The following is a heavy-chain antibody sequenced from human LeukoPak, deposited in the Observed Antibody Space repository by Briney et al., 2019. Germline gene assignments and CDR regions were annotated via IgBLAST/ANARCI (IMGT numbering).Heavy chain of an antibody. CDR2: IYCSGST. CDR1: GGSISSYY. Sequence: SETLSLTCTVSGGSISSYYWSWIRQPPGKGLEWIGYIYCSGSTNYNPSLKSRVTISVDTSKNQFSLKLSSVTAADTAVYYCARDGGGSYHFDYWGQGTLVTVSS. D-gene: IGHD1-26*01. CDR3: ARDGGGSYHFDY. J-gene: IGHJ4*02. V-gene: IGHV4-59*01.